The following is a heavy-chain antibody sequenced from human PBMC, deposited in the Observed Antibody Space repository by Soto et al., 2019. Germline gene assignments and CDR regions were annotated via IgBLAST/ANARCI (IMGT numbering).Heavy chain of an antibody. Sequence: SETLSLTCTVSGNSISTGAYYWSWLRQHPVKGLEWIGHIFYSGNTHYSPSLESRVTISVDTSKNQFSIKLTSVTVADTAVYYCAREGRSAAPQAGFDLWGQGTLDTFST. D-gene: IGHD3-10*01. CDR3: AREGRSAAPQAGFDL. J-gene: IGHJ4*02. CDR1: GNSISTGAYY. V-gene: IGHV4-31*03. CDR2: IFYSGNT.